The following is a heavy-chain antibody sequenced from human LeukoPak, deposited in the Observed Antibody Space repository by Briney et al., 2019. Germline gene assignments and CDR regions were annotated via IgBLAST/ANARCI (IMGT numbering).Heavy chain of an antibody. CDR3: ARAPSEIGGYYPEYFRH. V-gene: IGHV3-74*01. Sequence: GGSLRLSCAASGFTFSTYWMHWVRQAPGKGLVRVSRIKGDGSTNYADSVKGRFTISRDNAKNTLSLQMNSLRPEDTGVYYCARAPSEIGGYYPEYFRHWGQGTLVTVSS. CDR2: IKGDGST. CDR1: GFTFSTYW. J-gene: IGHJ1*01. D-gene: IGHD3-3*01.